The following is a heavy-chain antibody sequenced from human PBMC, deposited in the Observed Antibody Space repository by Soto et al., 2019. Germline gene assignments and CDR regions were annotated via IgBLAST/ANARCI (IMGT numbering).Heavy chain of an antibody. CDR1: GFMFSNYG. Sequence: QVQLVESGGGVVHPGRSLSLSCAGSGFMFSNYGMHWVRRAPGKGLEWVAFISYDGGETFYADSVKGRFTISRDNSERALFLQMLSLKKEDTAVYYWAITNVADASFDYWGQGTLVTVAS. CDR2: ISYDGGET. V-gene: IGHV3-30*03. D-gene: IGHD2-8*01. J-gene: IGHJ4*02. CDR3: AITNVADASFDY.